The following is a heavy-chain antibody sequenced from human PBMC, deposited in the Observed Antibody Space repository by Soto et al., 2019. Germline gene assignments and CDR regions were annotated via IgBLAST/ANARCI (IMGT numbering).Heavy chain of an antibody. CDR2: ISAYNGNT. J-gene: IGHJ6*02. D-gene: IGHD2-2*01. CDR1: GYTFTSYG. CDR3: SSVLHFISTSCYVPDYYYYGMDF. V-gene: IGHV1-18*01. Sequence: QVQLVQSGAEVKKTGASVKVSCKASGYTFTSYGISWVRQAPGQGLEWMGWISAYNGNTNYAQKLQGRVTMTTDTSTRTAYMELRSLRSDDTAVYYCSSVLHFISTSCYVPDYYYYGMDFWGQGTTVTVSS.